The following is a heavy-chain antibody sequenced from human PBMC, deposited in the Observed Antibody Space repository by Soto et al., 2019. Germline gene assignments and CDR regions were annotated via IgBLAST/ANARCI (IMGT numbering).Heavy chain of an antibody. Sequence: QITLKESGPTLVKPTQTLTLTCTFSGFSLSTSGVGVGWIRQPPGKALEWLALIYWENDKRYSPSLKSRLTNTNDTSKNPVVLTMTNRDPVETATYYCAHRPMTVPKRGGYFDHWGEGALVTASS. CDR3: AHRPMTVPKRGGYFDH. CDR1: GFSLSTSGVG. D-gene: IGHD3-16*01. CDR2: IYWENDK. J-gene: IGHJ4*02. V-gene: IGHV2-5*02.